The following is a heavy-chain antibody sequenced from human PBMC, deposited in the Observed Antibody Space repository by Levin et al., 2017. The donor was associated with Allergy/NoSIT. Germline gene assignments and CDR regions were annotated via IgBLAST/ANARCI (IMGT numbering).Heavy chain of an antibody. CDR3: ARWYSSGWYHYYYGMDV. Sequence: KASETLSLTCAVYGGSFSGYYWSWIRQPPGKGLEWIGEINHSGSTNYNPSLKSRVTISVDTSKNQFSLKLSSVTAADTAVYYCARWYSSGWYHYYYGMDVWGQGTTVTVSS. CDR2: INHSGST. D-gene: IGHD6-19*01. V-gene: IGHV4-34*01. J-gene: IGHJ6*02. CDR1: GGSFSGYY.